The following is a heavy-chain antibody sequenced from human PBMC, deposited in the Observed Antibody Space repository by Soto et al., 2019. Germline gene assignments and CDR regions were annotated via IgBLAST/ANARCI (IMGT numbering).Heavy chain of an antibody. CDR1: GGSVSSHY. CDR3: ARHLGRASTSCYGY. V-gene: IGHV4-59*08. CDR2: IYYSGNT. J-gene: IGHJ4*02. Sequence: PSETLSLTCTVSGGSVSSHYWSWIRQPPGKGLEWIGYIYYSGNTNYNPSLKSRVSISVDTSKNQFSLTLSSVTAADTAVYYCARHLGRASTSCYGYWGRGTLVTVSS. D-gene: IGHD2-2*01.